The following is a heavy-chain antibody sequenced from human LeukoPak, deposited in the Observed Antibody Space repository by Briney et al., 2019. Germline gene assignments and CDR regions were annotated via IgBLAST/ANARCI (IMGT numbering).Heavy chain of an antibody. CDR2: IYYSGST. V-gene: IGHV4-34*01. Sequence: SETLSLTCAVYGGSFSGYYWGWIRQPPGKGLEWIGSIYYSGSTYYNPSLKSRVTISVDTSKNQFSLKLSSVTAADTAVYYCAREYYYDSSGYYPRAFDIWGQGTMVTVSS. J-gene: IGHJ3*02. D-gene: IGHD3-22*01. CDR1: GGSFSGYY. CDR3: AREYYYDSSGYYPRAFDI.